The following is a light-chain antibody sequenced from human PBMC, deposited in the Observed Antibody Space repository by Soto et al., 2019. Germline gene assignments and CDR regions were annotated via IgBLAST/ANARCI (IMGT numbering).Light chain of an antibody. Sequence: DIQMNQSPSSLSASVGDRVPRTFQASQDISNYLNWYQQKPGKAPKLLIYDASNLETGAPSRSSGGGSGTDFTFTISSLQPEDFATYYCLQHNSYPLTFGGGTKVDIK. J-gene: IGKJ4*01. V-gene: IGKV1-33*01. CDR1: QDISNY. CDR2: DAS. CDR3: LQHNSYPLT.